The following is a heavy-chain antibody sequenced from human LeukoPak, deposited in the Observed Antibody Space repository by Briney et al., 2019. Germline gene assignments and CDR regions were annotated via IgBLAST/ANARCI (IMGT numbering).Heavy chain of an antibody. CDR2: INPSGGST. V-gene: IGHV1-46*01. CDR3: ARVHVKSGYYFGDAFDI. D-gene: IGHD3-22*01. CDR1: GYTFTSYY. Sequence: ASVKVSCKASGYTFTSYYMHWVRQAPGQGLEWMGIINPSGGSTSYAQKFQGRVTMTRDMSTSTVYMELSSLRSEDTAVYYCARVHVKSGYYFGDAFDIWGQGTMVTVSS. J-gene: IGHJ3*02.